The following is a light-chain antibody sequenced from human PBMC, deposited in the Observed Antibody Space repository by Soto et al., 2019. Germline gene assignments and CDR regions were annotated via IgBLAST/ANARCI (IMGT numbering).Light chain of an antibody. CDR1: QSVSSIY. V-gene: IGKV3-20*01. Sequence: EIVLTQSPGTLSLSPGERATLSCRASQSVSSIYLAWYQQKPGQAPRLLIYGASSRATGIPDRFSGSGSGTDFTLTISRLEPEDFAVYYCQQYGSSPFGQGTKVEIK. J-gene: IGKJ1*01. CDR3: QQYGSSP. CDR2: GAS.